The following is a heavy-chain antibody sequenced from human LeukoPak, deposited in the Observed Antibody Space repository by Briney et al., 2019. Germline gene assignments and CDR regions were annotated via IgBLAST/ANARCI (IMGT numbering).Heavy chain of an antibody. CDR2: ISSSGSTI. D-gene: IGHD3-16*02. Sequence: GGSLRLSCAASGFTFSSYEMNWVRQAPGKGVEWVSYISSSGSTIYYADSVKGRFTISRDNAKNSLYLQMNSLRAEDTAVYYCARVTVITFGGVIDDLWGQGTLVTVSS. J-gene: IGHJ4*02. V-gene: IGHV3-48*03. CDR3: ARVTVITFGGVIDDL. CDR1: GFTFSSYE.